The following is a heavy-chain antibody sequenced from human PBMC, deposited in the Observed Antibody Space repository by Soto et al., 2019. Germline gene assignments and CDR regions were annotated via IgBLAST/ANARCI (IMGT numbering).Heavy chain of an antibody. CDR1: GYTFTGYY. J-gene: IGHJ6*02. V-gene: IGHV1-2*04. CDR2: INPNSGGT. CDR3: ARDRRDGYNYYYYGMDV. Sequence: GASVKVSCKASGYTFTGYYMHWVRQAPGQGLEWMGWINPNSGGTDYAQKFQGWVTMTRDTSISTAYMELSRLRSDDTAVYYCARDRRDGYNYYYYGMDVWGQGTTVTVSS. D-gene: IGHD5-12*01.